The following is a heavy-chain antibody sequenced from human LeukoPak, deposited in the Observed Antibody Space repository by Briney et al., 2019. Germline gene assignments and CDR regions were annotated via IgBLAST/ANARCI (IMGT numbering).Heavy chain of an antibody. CDR3: ARGVVGATTDAFDI. J-gene: IGHJ3*02. D-gene: IGHD1-26*01. CDR1: GYTFTGYY. Sequence: ASVKVSCKASGYTFTGYYMHWVRQAPGQGLEWMGWINPNSGGTNYAQKFQGRVTMTRDTSISTAYMELSRLRSDDTAVYYCARGVVGATTDAFDIWGQGTMVTVSS. V-gene: IGHV1-2*02. CDR2: INPNSGGT.